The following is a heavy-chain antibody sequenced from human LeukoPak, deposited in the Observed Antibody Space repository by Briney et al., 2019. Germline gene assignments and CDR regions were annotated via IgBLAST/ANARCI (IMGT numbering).Heavy chain of an antibody. V-gene: IGHV4-30-4*01. D-gene: IGHD3-22*01. CDR2: IYYSGST. Sequence: SQTLSLTCTVSGGSSSSGDYYWSWIRQPPGKGLEWIGYIYYSGSTYYNPSLKSRVTISVDASKNQFSLKLSSVTAADTAVYYCARGSGYFRVDYWGQGTLVTVSS. J-gene: IGHJ4*02. CDR1: GGSSSSGDYY. CDR3: ARGSGYFRVDY.